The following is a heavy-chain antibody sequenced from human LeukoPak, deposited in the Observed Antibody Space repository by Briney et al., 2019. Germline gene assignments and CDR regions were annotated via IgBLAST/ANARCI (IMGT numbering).Heavy chain of an antibody. CDR3: ARDSYYYGSGSYRFDY. CDR1: GGSISSYY. D-gene: IGHD3-10*01. V-gene: IGHV4-4*07. J-gene: IGHJ4*02. Sequence: SSETLSLTCTVSGGSISSYYWSWIRQPAGKGLGWIGRIYTSGSTNYNPSLKSRVTMSVDTSKNQFSLKLSSVTAADTAVYYCARDSYYYGSGSYRFDYWGQGTLVTVSS. CDR2: IYTSGST.